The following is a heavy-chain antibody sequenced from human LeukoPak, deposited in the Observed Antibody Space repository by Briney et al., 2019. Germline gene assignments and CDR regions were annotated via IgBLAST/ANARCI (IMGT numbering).Heavy chain of an antibody. J-gene: IGHJ5*02. CDR1: GFTFSNYA. Sequence: GGSLRLSCVASGFTFSNYAMTWARQAPGKGLEWVSTISSGSDNTYYADSVKGRFTISRDNSKNTLYLQVNSLRVEDTAVYYCYCCSSTCYAGGGFSWGQGTLLTVSS. V-gene: IGHV3-23*01. CDR2: ISSGSDNT. D-gene: IGHD2-2*01. CDR3: YCCSSTCYAGGGFS.